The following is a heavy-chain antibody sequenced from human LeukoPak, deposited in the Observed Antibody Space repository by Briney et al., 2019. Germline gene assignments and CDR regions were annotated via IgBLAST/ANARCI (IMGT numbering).Heavy chain of an antibody. CDR1: GFTFSSYW. V-gene: IGHV3-7*01. CDR3: ARVGGRYSPIGY. J-gene: IGHJ4*02. Sequence: GESLRLSCAASGFTFSSYWMSWVRQAPGKGLEWVASIKQDGSEKYYVDSVEGRFTISRDNAKNSLYLQMNSLRAEDTAVYYCARVGGRYSPIGYWGQGTLVTVSS. CDR2: IKQDGSEK. D-gene: IGHD5-18*01.